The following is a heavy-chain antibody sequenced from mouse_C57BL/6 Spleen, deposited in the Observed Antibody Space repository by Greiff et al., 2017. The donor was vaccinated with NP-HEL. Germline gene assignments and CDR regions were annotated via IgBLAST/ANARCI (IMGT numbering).Heavy chain of an antibody. CDR3: TTHGSSPAWFAY. CDR2: IDPEDGDT. D-gene: IGHD1-1*01. V-gene: IGHV14-1*01. J-gene: IGHJ3*01. CDR1: GFNIKDYY. Sequence: EVQLQQSGAELVRPGASVKLSCTASGFNIKDYYMHWVKQRPEQGLEWIGRIDPEDGDTEYAPKFQGKATMTAGTSSNTAYLQHSSLTYEDTAVYYCTTHGSSPAWFAYWGQGTLVTVSA.